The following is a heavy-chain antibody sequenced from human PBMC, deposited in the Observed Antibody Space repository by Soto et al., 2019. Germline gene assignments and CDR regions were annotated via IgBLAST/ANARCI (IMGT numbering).Heavy chain of an antibody. CDR1: GGSVNSGSFH. CDR2: IQNGGSS. J-gene: IGHJ4*02. Sequence: QVQLQESGPGLVKPSETLSLTCTVSGGSVNSGSFHWSWIRQPPGRGLEWIGQIQNGGSSNCNSSPTSRVTISLDTSKNQFSRKLNSVTAADTAMYYCAVYLAGIGGDGDWGQGILVTVSS. V-gene: IGHV4-61*01. D-gene: IGHD3-10*01. CDR3: AVYLAGIGGDGD.